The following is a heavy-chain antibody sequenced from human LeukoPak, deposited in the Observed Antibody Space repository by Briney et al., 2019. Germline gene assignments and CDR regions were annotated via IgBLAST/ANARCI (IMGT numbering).Heavy chain of an antibody. Sequence: GASVKVSCKASGYIFTGYYMHWVRQAPGQGLEWMGRINPNSGGTDYAQKFKGRVTMTRDTSISTAYMELSRLRSDDTAVYYCARDHSRQLSWGQGTLVTVSS. V-gene: IGHV1-2*06. J-gene: IGHJ4*02. CDR1: GYIFTGYY. D-gene: IGHD1-1*01. CDR2: INPNSGGT. CDR3: ARDHSRQLS.